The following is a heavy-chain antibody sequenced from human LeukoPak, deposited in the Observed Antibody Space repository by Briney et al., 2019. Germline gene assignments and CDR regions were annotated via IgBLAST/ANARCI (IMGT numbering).Heavy chain of an antibody. D-gene: IGHD3-10*01. V-gene: IGHV3-21*01. CDR2: ISSSSSYI. CDR1: GFTFSSYS. CDR3: ARVSGSGSYYTDY. Sequence: PGGSLRLSXAASGFTFSSYSMNWVRQAPGKGLEWVSSISSSSSYIYYADSVKGRFTISRDNAKNSLYLQMNSLRAEDTAVYYCARVSGSGSYYTDYWGQGTLVTVSS. J-gene: IGHJ4*02.